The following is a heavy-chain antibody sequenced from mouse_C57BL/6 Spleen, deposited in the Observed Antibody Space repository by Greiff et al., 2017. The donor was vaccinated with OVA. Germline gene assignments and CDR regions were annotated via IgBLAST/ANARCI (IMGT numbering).Heavy chain of an antibody. V-gene: IGHV1-80*01. CDR3: GEGYSNFAMDY. CDR1: GYAFSSYW. Sequence: QVQLQQSGAELVKPGASVKISCKASGYAFSSYWMNWVKQRPGKGLEWIGQIYPGDGDTNYNGKFKGKATLTADKSSSTAYMQLSSLTSEDSAVYFCGEGYSNFAMDYWGQGTSVTVSS. D-gene: IGHD2-5*01. J-gene: IGHJ4*01. CDR2: IYPGDGDT.